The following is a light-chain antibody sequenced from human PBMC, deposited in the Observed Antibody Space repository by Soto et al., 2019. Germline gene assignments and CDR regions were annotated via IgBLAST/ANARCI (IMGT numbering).Light chain of an antibody. V-gene: IGKV3-20*01. J-gene: IGKJ1*01. CDR2: DAS. Sequence: ESVLTPSPGALSLSPGERDTLSCRASQSVSNNYVAWYQQKPGQAPRLLIYDASSWATGIPDRFSGSGSGTDFTLTISRLELEDFAVYYCQQCATSPLTFGQGTKVDIK. CDR1: QSVSNNY. CDR3: QQCATSPLT.